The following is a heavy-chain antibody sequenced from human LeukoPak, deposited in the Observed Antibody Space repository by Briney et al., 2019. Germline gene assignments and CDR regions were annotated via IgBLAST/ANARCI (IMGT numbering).Heavy chain of an antibody. CDR3: ARHGSTDYFDY. Sequence: MSSETLSLTCAVSGGSISSTTSYWGWIRQPPGKGLEWIGRIYYSGSTFYNPSLKSRVTISVDTSKNQLSLRLSSVTAADTAVYYCARHGSTDYFDYWGQGTLVTVSS. CDR1: GGSISSTTSY. J-gene: IGHJ4*02. D-gene: IGHD2-2*03. CDR2: IYYSGST. V-gene: IGHV4-39*01.